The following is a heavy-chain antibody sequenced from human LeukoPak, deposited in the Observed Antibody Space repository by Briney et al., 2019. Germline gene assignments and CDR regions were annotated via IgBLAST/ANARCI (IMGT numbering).Heavy chain of an antibody. J-gene: IGHJ5*02. CDR1: GYTFTSYD. CDR3: ARVSWPGRGSRFDP. V-gene: IGHV1-8*01. CDR2: MNPSSGNT. Sequence: GGSVKVSCKASGYTFTSYDINWVRPAPGQGLEWMGWMNPSSGNTGYAQKFQGKVTITSNTSISTAYLELSSLRSEDTAVYYCARVSWPGRGSRFDPWGQGALVTVSS. D-gene: IGHD2/OR15-2a*01.